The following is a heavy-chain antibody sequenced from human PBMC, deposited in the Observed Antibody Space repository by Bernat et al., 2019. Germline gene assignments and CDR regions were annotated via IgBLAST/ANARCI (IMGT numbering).Heavy chain of an antibody. D-gene: IGHD5-12*01. V-gene: IGHV3-30*03. CDR3: AREIVGTIGPFDY. CDR2: ISYDGSNK. CDR1: GFTFSSYG. J-gene: IGHJ4*02. Sequence: QVQLVESGGGVVQPGRSLRLSCAASGFTFSSYGMHWVRQAPGKGLEWVAVISYDGSNKYYADSVKGRFTISRDNSENTLYLQMNSLRAEDMAVYYCAREIVGTIGPFDYWGQGTLVTVSS.